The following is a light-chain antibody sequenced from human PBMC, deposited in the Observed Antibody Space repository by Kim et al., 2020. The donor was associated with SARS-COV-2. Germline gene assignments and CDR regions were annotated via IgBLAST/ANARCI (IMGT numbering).Light chain of an antibody. CDR3: TSYTSINTLVV. J-gene: IGLJ2*01. V-gene: IGLV2-14*03. CDR2: DVS. Sequence: QSALTQPASMSGSPGQSITISCAGTNSDIGGYNYVSWYQQHPGKAPKLMIYDVSNRPSGVSNRFSGSKSGNTASLTISGLQPEDEADYYCTSYTSINTLVVFGGGTQLTVL. CDR1: NSDIGGYNY.